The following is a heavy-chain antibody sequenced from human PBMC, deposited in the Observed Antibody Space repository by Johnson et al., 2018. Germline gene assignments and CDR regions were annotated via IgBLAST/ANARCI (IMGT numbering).Heavy chain of an antibody. CDR1: GFTFGAYG. CDR3: ARFASTDTTRANAFDS. V-gene: IGHV3-20*01. Sequence: VQLVQSGGCVVRPGGSLRLSCAASGFTFGAYGMSWVRKGPGRGLEWVSGISWNGGDTSYADSVKGRFTISRDNAKNSLYLQMTSLRVEDTALYHCARFASTDTTRANAFDSWGQGTMVTVSS. D-gene: IGHD2/OR15-2a*01. CDR2: ISWNGGDT. J-gene: IGHJ3*02.